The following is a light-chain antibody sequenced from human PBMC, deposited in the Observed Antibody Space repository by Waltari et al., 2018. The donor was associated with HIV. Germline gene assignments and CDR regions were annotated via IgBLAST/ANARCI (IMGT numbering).Light chain of an antibody. CDR1: SNNVSAQA. Sequence: QAGLTQPPSVSQALRQTATLTCTGTSNNVSAQATSWPQQHQGHPPKLLSYRNNNRPSGISERFSASRSGNTASLTITGLQPEDEADYYCSAWDSSLSAWVFGGGTKLAVL. J-gene: IGLJ3*02. CDR3: SAWDSSLSAWV. CDR2: RNN. V-gene: IGLV10-54*01.